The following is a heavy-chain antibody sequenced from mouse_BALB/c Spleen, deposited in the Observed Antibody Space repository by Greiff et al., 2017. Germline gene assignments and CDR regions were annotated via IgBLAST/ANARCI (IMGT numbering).Heavy chain of an antibody. CDR3: TRGTMITTFAY. CDR2: INPSNGGT. V-gene: IGHV1S81*02. Sequence: QVQLQQPGAELVKPGASVKLSCKASGYTFTSYYMYWVKQRPGQGLEWIGGINPSNGGTNFNEKFKSKATLTVDKSSSTAYMQLSSLTSGDSAVYYCTRGTMITTFAYWGQGTLVTVSA. CDR1: GYTFTSYY. D-gene: IGHD2-4*01. J-gene: IGHJ3*01.